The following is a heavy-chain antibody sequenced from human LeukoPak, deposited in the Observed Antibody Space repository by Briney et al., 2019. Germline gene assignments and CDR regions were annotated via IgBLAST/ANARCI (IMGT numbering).Heavy chain of an antibody. D-gene: IGHD3-16*01. CDR3: AKVAPLCYFDY. Sequence: GGSLRLSCAASGFTFSSYGMHWIRQAPGKGLEWVAFIRNDGSIIYNADSVKGRFTISRDNSKNTLYLQMNSLRAEDTAVYYCAKVAPLCYFDYWGQGTLVTVSS. J-gene: IGHJ4*02. CDR2: IRNDGSII. V-gene: IGHV3-30*02. CDR1: GFTFSSYG.